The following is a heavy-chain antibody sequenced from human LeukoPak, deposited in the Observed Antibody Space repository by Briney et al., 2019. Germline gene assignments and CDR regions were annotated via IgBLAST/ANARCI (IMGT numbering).Heavy chain of an antibody. CDR1: GFTVSSNY. J-gene: IGHJ4*02. CDR3: ARVSPQWLAYYFDY. D-gene: IGHD6-19*01. CDR2: IYSGGST. Sequence: GGSLRLSCAASGFTVSSNYMSWVRQAPGKGLEWVSVIYSGGSTYYADSVKGRFTISRDNSKNTLYLQMNSLRAEDTAVYYCARVSPQWLAYYFDYWGQGTLVTVSS. V-gene: IGHV3-53*01.